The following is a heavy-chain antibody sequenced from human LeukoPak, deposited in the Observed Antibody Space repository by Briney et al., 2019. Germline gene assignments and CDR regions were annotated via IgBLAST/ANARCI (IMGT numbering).Heavy chain of an antibody. CDR1: GYSFTGYY. Sequence: ASVKVSCKASGYSFTGYYIHWVRQAPGQGLEWMAWINPNSGDTNFAQKFQGRVTMTRDPSISTSYMELSRLTSDDTAVYYCARGIGSGSYGRFDPWGQGTLVTVSS. CDR3: ARGIGSGSYGRFDP. V-gene: IGHV1-2*02. CDR2: INPNSGDT. J-gene: IGHJ5*02. D-gene: IGHD3-10*01.